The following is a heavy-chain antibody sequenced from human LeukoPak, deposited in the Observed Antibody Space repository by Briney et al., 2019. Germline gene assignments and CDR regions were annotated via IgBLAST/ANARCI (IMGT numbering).Heavy chain of an antibody. Sequence: SETLSLTCTISGGSVSSGSYYWSWIRQSPGKGLEWIGYIYYSGSTNYNPSLKSRVTISVDTSKNQFSLKLSSVTAADTAVYYCATVPSTRNIRFDPWGQGILVTVSS. CDR3: ATVPSTRNIRFDP. D-gene: IGHD2-2*01. CDR2: IYYSGST. CDR1: GGSVSSGSYY. J-gene: IGHJ5*02. V-gene: IGHV4-61*01.